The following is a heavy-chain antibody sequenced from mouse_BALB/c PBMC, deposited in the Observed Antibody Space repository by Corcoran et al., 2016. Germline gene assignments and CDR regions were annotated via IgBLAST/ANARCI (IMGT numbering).Heavy chain of an antibody. CDR3: ARGPRDYYAMDY. Sequence: QIQLVQSGPELKKPGETVKISCKASGYTFTNYGMNWVKQAPGKGLKWMGWINTYTGEPTYADDFKGRFAFSLETSASTAYLQINNLKNEDTATYFCARGPRDYYAMDYWCQGTSVTVSS. CDR2: INTYTGEP. J-gene: IGHJ4*01. CDR1: GYTFTNYG. V-gene: IGHV9-3-1*01.